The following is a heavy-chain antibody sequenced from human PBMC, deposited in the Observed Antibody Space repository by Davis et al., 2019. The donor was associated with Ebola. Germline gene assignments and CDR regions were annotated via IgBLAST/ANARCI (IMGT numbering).Heavy chain of an antibody. J-gene: IGHJ4*02. V-gene: IGHV3-21*01. D-gene: IGHD3-3*01. CDR2: ISSSSSYI. CDR1: GFTFSSYS. Sequence: PGGSLRLSCAASGFTFSSYSMNWVRQAPGKGLEWVSSISSSSSYIYYADSVKGRFTISRDNAKNSLYLQMNSLRAEDTAVYYCARVIRFLEWLPRGYYFDYWGQGTLVTVSS. CDR3: ARVIRFLEWLPRGYYFDY.